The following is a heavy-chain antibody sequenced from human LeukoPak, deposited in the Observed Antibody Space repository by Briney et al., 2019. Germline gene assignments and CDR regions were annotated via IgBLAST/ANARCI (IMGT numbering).Heavy chain of an antibody. D-gene: IGHD5-18*01. CDR2: IYPGDSDT. V-gene: IGHV5-51*01. J-gene: IGHJ4*02. CDR3: ARRPRYNFGPHFDY. Sequence: GESLKISCQASGYIFTNYWIGWVRQMPGKGLEWMGIIYPGDSDTRYSPSFQGQVTISADKSISTAYLQWSSLKASDTAMYYCARRPRYNFGPHFDYWGQGTLVTVSA. CDR1: GYIFTNYW.